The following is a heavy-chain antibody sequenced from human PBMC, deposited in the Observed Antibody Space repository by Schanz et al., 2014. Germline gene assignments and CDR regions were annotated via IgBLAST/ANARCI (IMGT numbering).Heavy chain of an antibody. CDR1: GFTFSNHG. CDR2: ISGSGVST. CDR3: ARDGDFDY. Sequence: EMQLLESGGGLAQPGGSLRLSCAASGFTFSNHGMHWVRQSPGKGLEWVSAISGSGVSTHYADSVKGRFTISRDSSKNTLYLQMSSLRAEDTAVYYCARDGDFDYWGQGTLVTVSS. V-gene: IGHV3-23*01. J-gene: IGHJ4*02.